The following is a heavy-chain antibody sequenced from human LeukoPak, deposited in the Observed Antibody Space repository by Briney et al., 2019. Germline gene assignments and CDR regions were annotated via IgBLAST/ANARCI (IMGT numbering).Heavy chain of an antibody. CDR3: ARQGYGSGSYYVRYMDV. J-gene: IGHJ6*03. D-gene: IGHD3-10*01. CDR1: GGSISSSSYY. V-gene: IGHV4-39*01. Sequence: SETLSLTCTVSGGSISSSSYYWGWIRQPPGKGLEWIGSIYYSGSTYYNPSLKSRVTISVDTSKNQFSLKLSSVTAADTAVYYCARQGYGSGSYYVRYMDVWGKGTTVTISS. CDR2: IYYSGST.